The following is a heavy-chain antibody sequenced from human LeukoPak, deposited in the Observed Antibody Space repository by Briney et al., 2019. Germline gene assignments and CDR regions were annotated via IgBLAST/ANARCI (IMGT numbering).Heavy chain of an antibody. D-gene: IGHD1-26*01. CDR1: GDSISSGSYY. Sequence: PSETLSLTCTVSGDSISSGSYYWGWFRKPPGKGLEWIGSIYYSGSTYYNPSLKSRVTISVDTSKNHFSLKLSSVTATDTAMYYCVRDRELTYWGQGTLVTVSS. J-gene: IGHJ4*02. CDR3: VRDRELTY. CDR2: IYYSGST. V-gene: IGHV4-39*02.